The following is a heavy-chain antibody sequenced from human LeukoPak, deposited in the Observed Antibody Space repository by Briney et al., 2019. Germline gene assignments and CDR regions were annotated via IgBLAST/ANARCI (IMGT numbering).Heavy chain of an antibody. J-gene: IGHJ4*02. D-gene: IGHD3-22*01. Sequence: GASVKVSCKTSGYTFTGDYMHWVRQAPGQGLEWMGWINPNSVGTNYAQKFQGRVTMTRDTSISTAYMELSRLRSDDTAVYYCARAMSRITMIVVVPMGYWGQGTLVTVSS. CDR1: GYTFTGDY. CDR3: ARAMSRITMIVVVPMGY. CDR2: INPNSVGT. V-gene: IGHV1-2*02.